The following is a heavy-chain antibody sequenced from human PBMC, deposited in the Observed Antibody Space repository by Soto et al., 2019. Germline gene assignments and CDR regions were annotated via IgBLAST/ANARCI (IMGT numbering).Heavy chain of an antibody. CDR2: INHSGST. J-gene: IGHJ4*02. V-gene: IGHV4-34*01. Sequence: SETLSLTCAVYGGSFSGYYWSWIRQPPGKGLEWIGEINHSGSTNYNPSLKSRVTISVDTSKNQFSLKLSSVTAADTAVYYCAGEEGNYYDSSGYYYASFDYWGQGTLVTVSS. D-gene: IGHD3-22*01. CDR1: GGSFSGYY. CDR3: AGEEGNYYDSSGYYYASFDY.